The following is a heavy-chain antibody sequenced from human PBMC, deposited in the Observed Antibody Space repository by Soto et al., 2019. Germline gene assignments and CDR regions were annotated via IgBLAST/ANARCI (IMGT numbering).Heavy chain of an antibody. V-gene: IGHV4-39*01. CDR3: ARGRGYCSSTSCSNYYYYMDV. Sequence: PSETLSLTCTVSGGSISSSSYYWGWIRQPPGQGLEWLGTIYSLGNTYYNPSLKSRVTISVDKSKNQFSLKLSSVTAADTAVYYCARGRGYCSSTSCSNYYYYMDVWGKGTTVTVSS. D-gene: IGHD2-2*01. J-gene: IGHJ6*03. CDR1: GGSISSSSYY. CDR2: IYSLGNT.